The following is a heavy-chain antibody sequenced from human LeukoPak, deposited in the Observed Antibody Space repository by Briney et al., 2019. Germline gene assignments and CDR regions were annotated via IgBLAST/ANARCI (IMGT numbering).Heavy chain of an antibody. V-gene: IGHV1-18*01. J-gene: IGHJ4*02. Sequence: ASVKVSCKASGYTFTSYGISWVRQAPGQGLEWMGWISAYNGNTNYAQKLQGRVTVTTDTSTSTAYMELRSLRSDDTAVYYCARDAKFLPIFGARLDLPFDYWGQGTLVTVSS. CDR3: ARDAKFLPIFGARLDLPFDY. CDR2: ISAYNGNT. CDR1: GYTFTSYG. D-gene: IGHD3-3*01.